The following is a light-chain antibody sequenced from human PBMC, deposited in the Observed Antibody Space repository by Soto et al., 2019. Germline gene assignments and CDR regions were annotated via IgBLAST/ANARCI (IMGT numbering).Light chain of an antibody. Sequence: EIVLTQSPGTLSLSPGERATLSCRASQSVNSNYLAWYQQKPGQAPRLLIYGASSRATGIPDRFTGSGSGTDFTLIINRLEPEDFAVYYRQQYDTLPPVTFGPGTKVETK. CDR3: QQYDTLPPVT. CDR1: QSVNSNY. J-gene: IGKJ3*01. CDR2: GAS. V-gene: IGKV3-20*01.